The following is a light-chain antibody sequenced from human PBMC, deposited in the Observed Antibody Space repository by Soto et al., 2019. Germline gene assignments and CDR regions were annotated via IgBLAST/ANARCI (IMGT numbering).Light chain of an antibody. V-gene: IGKV1-39*01. J-gene: IGKJ1*01. Sequence: DIQMTQSPSSLSASVGDRVTITCRASQSISNYLYWDQQKPGKAPKLQIYAAASMQSGVPSRFSGSGSETDFTLTISSMQPDDSANYYCQQSFSPLWTFGQGTKVEV. CDR3: QQSFSPLWT. CDR1: QSISNY. CDR2: AAA.